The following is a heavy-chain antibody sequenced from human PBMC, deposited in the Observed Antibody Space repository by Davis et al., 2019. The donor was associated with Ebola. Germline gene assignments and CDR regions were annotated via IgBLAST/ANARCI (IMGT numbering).Heavy chain of an antibody. CDR3: ARGRVTMVQTTQIKYYYYGMDV. V-gene: IGHV1-18*01. CDR1: GYTFTSYG. Sequence: ASVKVSCKASGYTFTSYGISWVRQAPGQGLEWMGWISAYNGNTNYAQKLQGRVTMTTDTSTSTAYMELSSLRSEDTAVYYCARGRVTMVQTTQIKYYYYGMDVWGQGTTVTVSS. D-gene: IGHD3-10*01. J-gene: IGHJ6*02. CDR2: ISAYNGNT.